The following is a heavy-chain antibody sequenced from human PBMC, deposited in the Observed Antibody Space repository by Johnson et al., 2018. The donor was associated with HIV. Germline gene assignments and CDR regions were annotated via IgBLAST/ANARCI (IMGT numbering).Heavy chain of an antibody. V-gene: IGHV3-30*03. D-gene: IGHD1-26*01. Sequence: VPLVESGGGLVQPGGSLTLSCAASGFTFSSYWMHWVRQVAGKGLVWVAVISYDGNTNYYADSLKGRFTISRDNFRDTLYLQMDSLRPEDTALYYCAVLGGGIAGTFDVWGQGTMVTVSS. CDR2: ISYDGNTN. CDR1: GFTFSSYW. CDR3: AVLGGGIAGTFDV. J-gene: IGHJ3*01.